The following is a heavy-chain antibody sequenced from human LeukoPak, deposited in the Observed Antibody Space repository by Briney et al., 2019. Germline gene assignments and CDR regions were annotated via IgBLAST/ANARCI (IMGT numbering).Heavy chain of an antibody. CDR1: GYTFPNYG. CDR3: ARDNPYYYLY. V-gene: IGHV1-18*01. CDR2: ISAYNGDT. J-gene: IGHJ4*02. D-gene: IGHD3-22*01. Sequence: ASVKVSCRASGYTFPNYGFGWMRRPPEQGLEWMGWISAYNGDTKYLEKLQGRVTMTTDTSTSTAYMELRSLRSDDTAVYYCARDNPYYYLYWGQGTLVTVSS.